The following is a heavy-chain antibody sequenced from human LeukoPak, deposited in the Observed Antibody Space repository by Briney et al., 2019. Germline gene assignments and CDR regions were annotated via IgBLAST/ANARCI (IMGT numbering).Heavy chain of an antibody. D-gene: IGHD1-26*01. CDR2: ISGSGAST. J-gene: IGHJ4*02. V-gene: IGHV3-23*01. Sequence: GGSLRLSCLTSGFTLSTNAMSWVRQAPGKGLKWISGISGSGASTYYADSVKGRFTISRDDSRNTLYLQMNSLGGDDTAVYYCAKDVGKWESLHFFDYWGQGTLVTVSS. CDR1: GFTLSTNA. CDR3: AKDVGKWESLHFFDY.